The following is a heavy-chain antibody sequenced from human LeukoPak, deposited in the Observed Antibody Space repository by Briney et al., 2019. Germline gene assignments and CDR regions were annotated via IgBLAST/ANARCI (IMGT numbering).Heavy chain of an antibody. CDR2: INPNSGGT. D-gene: IGHD4-11*01. J-gene: IGHJ6*03. CDR1: GYTFIDYY. V-gene: IGHV1-2*02. CDR3: AKALQSGYHYYYMDV. Sequence: GASVKVSCKAPGYTFIDYYMHWVRQAPGRGLEWMGWINPNSGGTNYAQKFQGRVTMTRDTSISTAYMEMSSLRSDDMAVYYCAKALQSGYHYYYMDVWGKGTTVSVSS.